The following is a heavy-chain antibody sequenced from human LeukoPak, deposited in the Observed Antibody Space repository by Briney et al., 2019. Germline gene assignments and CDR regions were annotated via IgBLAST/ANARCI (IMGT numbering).Heavy chain of an antibody. CDR1: GFTFSSYA. J-gene: IGHJ4*02. V-gene: IGHV3-23*01. D-gene: IGHD6-19*01. Sequence: GGSLRLSCAASGFTFSSYAMSWVRQAPGKGLEWVSAISGSGGSTYYADSVRGRFTISRDNPRNTVYMQMDSLRAEDTAIYYCAGDRNSDWYSPLDYWGQGSQVTVSP. CDR2: ISGSGGST. CDR3: AGDRNSDWYSPLDY.